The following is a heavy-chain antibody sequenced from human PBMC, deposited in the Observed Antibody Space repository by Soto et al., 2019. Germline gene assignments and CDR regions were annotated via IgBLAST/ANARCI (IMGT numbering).Heavy chain of an antibody. J-gene: IGHJ4*02. CDR1: GFTFSIHC. Sequence: PGGSLRLSCAASGFTFSIHCMSWLRQAPGKGLEWVSAIDSGGGITNYVDSVKGRFTMSRDNSKDTLYLQMNSLRAEDTAVYYCAKDLIPAPLLRIQLWPFDYWGQGTLVTVSS. CDR3: AKDLIPAPLLRIQLWPFDY. V-gene: IGHV3-23*01. D-gene: IGHD5-18*01. CDR2: IDSGGGIT.